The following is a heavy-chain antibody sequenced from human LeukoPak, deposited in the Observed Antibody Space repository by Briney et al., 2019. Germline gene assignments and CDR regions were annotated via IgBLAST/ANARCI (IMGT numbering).Heavy chain of an antibody. Sequence: SETLYLTCTVSGGSINSYYWSWIRQPAGKGLEWIGRIYSSGSTNYNPSLKSRVSMSVDTSKNQFSLKLTSVTAADTAVYYCARGGKATVVTMWGQGILVTVSS. J-gene: IGHJ4*02. CDR1: GGSINSYY. V-gene: IGHV4-4*07. CDR2: IYSSGST. D-gene: IGHD4-23*01. CDR3: ARGGKATVVTM.